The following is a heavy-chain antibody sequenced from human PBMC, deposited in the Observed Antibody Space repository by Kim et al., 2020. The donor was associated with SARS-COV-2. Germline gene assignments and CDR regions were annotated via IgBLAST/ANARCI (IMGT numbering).Heavy chain of an antibody. D-gene: IGHD6-13*01. V-gene: IGHV1-3*01. Sequence: KYSQKCQGRVTITRDTSASTAYMELSSLRSEDTALYYCARSPYSSPFDYWGQGTLVTVSS. CDR3: ARSPYSSPFDY. J-gene: IGHJ4*02.